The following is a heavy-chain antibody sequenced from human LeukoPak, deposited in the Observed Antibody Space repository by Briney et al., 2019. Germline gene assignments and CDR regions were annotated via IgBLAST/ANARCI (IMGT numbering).Heavy chain of an antibody. V-gene: IGHV3-30*02. Sequence: GGSLRLSCAASGFTFSSYGMHWGRQAPGKGLEWVAFIRYDGSNKYYADSVKGRFTISRDNSKNTLYLQMNSLRAEDTAVYYCAKARVGATTSGYWGQGTLVTVSS. CDR3: AKARVGATTSGY. J-gene: IGHJ4*02. D-gene: IGHD1-26*01. CDR1: GFTFSSYG. CDR2: IRYDGSNK.